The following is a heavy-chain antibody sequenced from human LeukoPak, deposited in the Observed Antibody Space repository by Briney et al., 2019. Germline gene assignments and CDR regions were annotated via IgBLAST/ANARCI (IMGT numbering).Heavy chain of an antibody. V-gene: IGHV3-48*03. Sequence: GGSLRLSCAASGFTFSSYEMNWVRQAPGKGLEWVSYISSSGSTIYYADSVKGRFTISRDNAKNSLYLQMNSLRAEDTAVYYCARVRGTLGAFDIWGQGTMVTVSS. CDR2: ISSSGSTI. D-gene: IGHD2-15*01. CDR3: ARVRGTLGAFDI. J-gene: IGHJ3*02. CDR1: GFTFSSYE.